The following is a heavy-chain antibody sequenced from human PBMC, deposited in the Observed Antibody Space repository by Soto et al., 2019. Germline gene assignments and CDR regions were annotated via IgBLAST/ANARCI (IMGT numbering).Heavy chain of an antibody. CDR1: GGTFSSYT. Sequence: ASVKVSCKASGGTFSSYTISWVRQAPGQGLEWMGRIIPILGIANYAQKFQGRVTITADKSTSTAYMELSSLRSEDTAVYYCARGYCSSTSCYKAPFDYWGQGTLVTVSS. J-gene: IGHJ4*02. CDR2: IIPILGIA. D-gene: IGHD2-2*02. CDR3: ARGYCSSTSCYKAPFDY. V-gene: IGHV1-69*02.